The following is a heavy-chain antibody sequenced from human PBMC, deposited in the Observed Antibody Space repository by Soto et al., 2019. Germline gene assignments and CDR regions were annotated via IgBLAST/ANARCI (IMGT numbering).Heavy chain of an antibody. J-gene: IGHJ6*02. CDR3: ARHLKGSRYYYGMDV. V-gene: IGHV4-39*01. CDR2: IYYSGST. CDR1: GGSISSSSYY. D-gene: IGHD3-10*01. Sequence: QLQLQESGPGLVKPSETLSLTCTVSGGSISSSSYYWGWIRQPPGKGLEWIGSIYYSGSTYYNPSLKSRVTISVDTSKNQFSLKLSSVTAADTAVYYCARHLKGSRYYYGMDVWGQGTTVTVSS.